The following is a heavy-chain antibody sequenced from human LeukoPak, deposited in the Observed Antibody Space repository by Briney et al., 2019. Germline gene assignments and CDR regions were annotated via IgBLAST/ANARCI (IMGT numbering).Heavy chain of an antibody. CDR2: IYYTGST. CDR1: GGSISSYY. CDR3: ARDISAVTTGDY. D-gene: IGHD4-17*01. V-gene: IGHV4-59*12. J-gene: IGHJ4*02. Sequence: PSETLSLTCTVSGGSISSYYWSWIRQPPGKGLEWIGYIYYTGSTNYNPSLKSRVTISVDTSKNQFSLKLSSVTAADTAVYYCARDISAVTTGDYWGQGTLVTVSS.